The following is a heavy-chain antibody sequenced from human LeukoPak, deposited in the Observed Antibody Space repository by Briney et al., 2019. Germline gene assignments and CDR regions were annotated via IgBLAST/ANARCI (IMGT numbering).Heavy chain of an antibody. CDR1: GFTVSSNY. CDR3: ARGGSYLSAFDT. CDR2: IYSGGST. J-gene: IGHJ3*02. D-gene: IGHD1-26*01. Sequence: GGSLRLSCAASGFTVSSNYMSWVRQAPGKGLEWVSIIYSGGSTFYADSVKGRFTISRDNSKNTLYLQMNSLRAEDAAVYYCARGGSYLSAFDTWGQGTMVTVSS. V-gene: IGHV3-53*01.